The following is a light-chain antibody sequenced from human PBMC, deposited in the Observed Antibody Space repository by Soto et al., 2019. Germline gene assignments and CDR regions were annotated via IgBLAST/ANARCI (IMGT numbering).Light chain of an antibody. CDR3: SSYTTTASYV. V-gene: IGLV2-14*01. J-gene: IGLJ1*01. CDR2: DVS. CDR1: SSDVGSYNR. Sequence: QSVLTQPASVSGSPGQSITISCSGTSSDVGSYNRVSWYQQPPGTAPKLIIYDVSNRPSGISSRFSGSKSGNTASLTISGLQAEDEADYYCSSYTTTASYVFGTGTKLTVL.